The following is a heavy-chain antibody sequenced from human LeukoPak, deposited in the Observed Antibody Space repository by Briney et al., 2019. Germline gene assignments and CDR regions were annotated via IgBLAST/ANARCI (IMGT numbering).Heavy chain of an antibody. Sequence: ASVTVSCKASGYTFTSYDINWVRQATGQGLEWMGWMNPNSGNTGYAQKFQGRVTMTRNTSISTAYMELSSLRSEDTAVYYCARVPHFGYQVLYGFDVWGQGAMVTVSS. D-gene: IGHD2-2*01. V-gene: IGHV1-8*01. J-gene: IGHJ3*01. CDR1: GYTFTSYD. CDR3: ARVPHFGYQVLYGFDV. CDR2: MNPNSGNT.